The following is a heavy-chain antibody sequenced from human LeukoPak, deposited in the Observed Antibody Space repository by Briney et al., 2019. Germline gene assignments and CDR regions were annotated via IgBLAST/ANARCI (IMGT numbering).Heavy chain of an antibody. V-gene: IGHV3-7*01. J-gene: IGHJ4*02. Sequence: GGSLRLSCAASGFTFSSYEMNWVRQAPGKGLEWVANIKQDGSEKYYVDSVKGRFTISRDNAKNSLYLQMNSLRAEDTAVYYCARDFLWFGEPREDDYWGQGTLVTVSS. CDR2: IKQDGSEK. D-gene: IGHD3-10*01. CDR1: GFTFSSYE. CDR3: ARDFLWFGEPREDDY.